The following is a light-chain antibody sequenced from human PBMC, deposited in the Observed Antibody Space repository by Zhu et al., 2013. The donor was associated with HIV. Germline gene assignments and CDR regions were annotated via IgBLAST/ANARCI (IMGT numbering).Light chain of an antibody. CDR1: QGISSW. CDR2: AAS. J-gene: IGKJ1*01. V-gene: IGKV1-12*01. CDR3: QQAHSFPQT. Sequence: DIQMTQSPSSVSASVGDRVTITCRASQGISSWLVWYQQKPGKAPNLLIYAASSLRSGVPSRFSGSGSGTEFTLTISSLQPEDFATYYCQQAHSFPQTFGRGTKVEIK.